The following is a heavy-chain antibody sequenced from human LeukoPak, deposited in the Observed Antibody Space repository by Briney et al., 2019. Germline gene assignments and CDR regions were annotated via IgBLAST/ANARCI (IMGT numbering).Heavy chain of an antibody. V-gene: IGHV4-59*01. J-gene: IGHJ4*02. CDR3: ARGRYTFDY. CDR1: GGSISGYY. CDR2: IYYSGST. Sequence: SETLSLTCTVSGGSISGYYWTWTRQPPGKGLEYIGYIYYSGSTNHNPSLKSRVTISVDTSKNQFSLKLSSVTAADTAVYYCARGRYTFDYWGQGTLVTVSS. D-gene: IGHD1-1*01.